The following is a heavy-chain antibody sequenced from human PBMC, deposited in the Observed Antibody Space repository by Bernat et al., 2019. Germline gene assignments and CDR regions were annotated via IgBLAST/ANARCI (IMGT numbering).Heavy chain of an antibody. CDR1: GFTFSNAW. CDR3: TTEGYYDSIYYFDY. CDR2: IKSKTDGGTT. Sequence: EVQLVESGGGLVKPRGSLRLSCAASGFTFSNAWMNWVRQAPGKGLEWVGRIKSKTDGGTTDYAAPVKGRFTISRDDSKNTLYLQMNSLKTEDTAVYYCTTEGYYDSIYYFDYWGQGTLVTVSS. V-gene: IGHV3-15*07. D-gene: IGHD3-22*01. J-gene: IGHJ4*02.